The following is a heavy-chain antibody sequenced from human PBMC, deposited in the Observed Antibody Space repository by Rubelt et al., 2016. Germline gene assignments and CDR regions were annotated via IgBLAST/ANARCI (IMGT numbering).Heavy chain of an antibody. V-gene: IGHV4-39*01. CDR3: ARLGAGYFDY. J-gene: IGHJ4*02. Sequence: SGSTYYNPSLKSRVTISVDTSKNQFSLKLSSVTAADTAVYYCARLGAGYFDYWGQGTLVTVSS. D-gene: IGHD3-16*01. CDR2: SGST.